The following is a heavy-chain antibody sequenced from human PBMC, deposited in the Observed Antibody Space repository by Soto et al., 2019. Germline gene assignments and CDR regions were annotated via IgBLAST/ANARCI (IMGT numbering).Heavy chain of an antibody. D-gene: IGHD6-6*01. CDR3: AKDLTRQLAYWLDP. CDR2: INAHSGGT. J-gene: IGHJ5*02. V-gene: IGHV1-2*02. CDR1: GFSFTGYY. Sequence: ASVKVSCKATGFSFTGYYIHWLRQAPGQGLEWMGWINAHSGGTEYAQKFQGRVTLTRDTSIATAYLTLTSLTSDDTALYYCAKDLTRQLAYWLDPWGQGTPVPVSS.